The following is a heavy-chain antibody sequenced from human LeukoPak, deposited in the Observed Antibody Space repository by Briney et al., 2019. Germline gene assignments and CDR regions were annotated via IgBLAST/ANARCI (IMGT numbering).Heavy chain of an antibody. CDR3: AKDRICSTSSCYYDY. J-gene: IGHJ4*02. V-gene: IGHV3-48*01. Sequence: GGSLRLSCAASGFTFSSYSMNWVRQAPGKGLEWVSYISSSSSTIYYADSVKGRFTISRDNAKNSLYLQMNSLRAEDTAVYYCAKDRICSTSSCYYDYWGQGTLVTVSS. CDR2: ISSSSSTI. CDR1: GFTFSSYS. D-gene: IGHD2-2*01.